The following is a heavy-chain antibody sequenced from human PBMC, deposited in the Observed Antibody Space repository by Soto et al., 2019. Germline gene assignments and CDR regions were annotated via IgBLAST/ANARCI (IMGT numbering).Heavy chain of an antibody. V-gene: IGHV3-23*01. CDR3: AKRRGAGGHFDY. D-gene: IGHD2-15*01. CDR2: VSSGGGT. CDR1: GFTFSPYA. Sequence: EVELLASGGGLVQPEGSLRLSCAASGFTFSPYAMGWVRQAPGKGLEWVSVVSSGGGTHYADSVKGRFTVSRDNSKNTLSLQMNSLRAEDTAVYYCAKRRGAGGHFDYWGQGALVTVSS. J-gene: IGHJ4*02.